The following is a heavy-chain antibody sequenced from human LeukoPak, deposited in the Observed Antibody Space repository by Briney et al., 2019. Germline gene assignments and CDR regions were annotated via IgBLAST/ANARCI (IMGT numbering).Heavy chain of an antibody. CDR3: ARHHCSSTSCAESPFDP. CDR2: IYYSGST. D-gene: IGHD2-2*01. Sequence: SETLSLTCTVSGGSISSYYWSWIRQPPGKGLEWVGYIYYSGSTNYNPSLKSRVTISVDTSKTQFSLKLSSVTAADTAVYYCARHHCSSTSCAESPFDPWGQGTLVTVSS. V-gene: IGHV4-59*01. J-gene: IGHJ5*02. CDR1: GGSISSYY.